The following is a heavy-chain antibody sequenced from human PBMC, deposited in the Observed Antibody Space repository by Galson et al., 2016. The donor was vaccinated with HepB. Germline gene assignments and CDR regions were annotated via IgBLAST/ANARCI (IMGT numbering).Heavy chain of an antibody. J-gene: IGHJ3*02. CDR1: GFIFSDYH. D-gene: IGHD5-12*01. CDR3: ARDSSSGYVIDAFDI. CDR2: ISSCSNTI. V-gene: IGHV3-11*04. Sequence: SLRLSCAASGFIFSDYHINWIRQAPGKGLEWISYISSCSNTIHYADSVKGRFTVSRDYAKNSLYLQMNSLRAEDTAVYYCARDSSSGYVIDAFDIWGQGTMVTVSS.